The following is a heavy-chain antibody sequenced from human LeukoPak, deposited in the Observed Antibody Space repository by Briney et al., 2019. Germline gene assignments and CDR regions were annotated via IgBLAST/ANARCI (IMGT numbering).Heavy chain of an antibody. Sequence: ASVKVSCKASGYTFTSYGISWVRQAPGQGLEWMGWISAYNGNTNYAQKLQGRVTMTIDTSTSTAYMELRSLRSDDTAVYYCARVYGSGSFDAFDIWGQGTMVTVSS. V-gene: IGHV1-18*01. CDR1: GYTFTSYG. D-gene: IGHD3-10*01. J-gene: IGHJ3*02. CDR2: ISAYNGNT. CDR3: ARVYGSGSFDAFDI.